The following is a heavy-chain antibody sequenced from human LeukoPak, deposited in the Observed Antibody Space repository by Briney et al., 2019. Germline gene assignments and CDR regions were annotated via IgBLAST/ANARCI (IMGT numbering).Heavy chain of an antibody. CDR2: IDYRERT. J-gene: IGHJ4*02. D-gene: IGHD3-16*01. CDR1: GGSITTSGHY. V-gene: IGHV4-39*01. Sequence: SETLSLTCTVSGGSITTSGHYWGWIRQPPGKGLEWIGSIDYRERTTYNPSLKSRVTISADTSRNQFSLKLSSVTATDTAVYCCANYVSRTMRDYWGQGTLVTVSS. CDR3: ANYVSRTMRDY.